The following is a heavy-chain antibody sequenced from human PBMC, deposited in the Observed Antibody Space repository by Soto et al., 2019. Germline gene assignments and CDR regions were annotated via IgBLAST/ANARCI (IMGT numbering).Heavy chain of an antibody. CDR3: ARGLVPAATENFDY. V-gene: IGHV1-8*01. CDR1: GYTFTSYD. CDR2: MNPNSGNT. J-gene: IGHJ4*02. D-gene: IGHD2-2*01. Sequence: ASVKASCKASGYTFTSYDINWVRQATGQGLEWMGWMNPNSGNTGYAQKFQGRVTMTRNTSISTAYMELSSLRSEDTAVYYCARGLVPAATENFDYWGQGTLVTVSS.